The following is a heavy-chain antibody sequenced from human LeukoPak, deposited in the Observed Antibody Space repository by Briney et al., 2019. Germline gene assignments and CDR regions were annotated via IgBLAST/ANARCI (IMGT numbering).Heavy chain of an antibody. Sequence: GGSLRLSCAASGFTFSSYGMHWVRLAPGKGLEWVAVTSYDGSNKYYGDSVKGRFTISRDNSKNTLYLQMNSLRAEDTAVYYCAKVQTGLRWSDAFDIWGQGTMVTVSS. V-gene: IGHV3-30*18. J-gene: IGHJ3*02. D-gene: IGHD4-23*01. CDR2: TSYDGSNK. CDR1: GFTFSSYG. CDR3: AKVQTGLRWSDAFDI.